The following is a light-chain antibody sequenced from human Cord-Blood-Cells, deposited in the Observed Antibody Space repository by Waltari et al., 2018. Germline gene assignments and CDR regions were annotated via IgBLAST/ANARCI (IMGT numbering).Light chain of an antibody. Sequence: QSALTQPASVSGPPGQSIPLSCTGTSSDVGGYNYVSWYQQHPGKAPKLMIYDVSNRPSGVSNRFSGSKSGNTASLTISGLQAEDEADYYCSSYTSSSTLVFGTGTKVTVL. J-gene: IGLJ1*01. CDR2: DVS. CDR3: SSYTSSSTLV. V-gene: IGLV2-14*03. CDR1: SSDVGGYNY.